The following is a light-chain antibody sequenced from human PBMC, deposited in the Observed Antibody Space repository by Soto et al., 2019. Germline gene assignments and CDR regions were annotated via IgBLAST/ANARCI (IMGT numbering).Light chain of an antibody. Sequence: AIQMTQSPSSLSASVGDRVTITCRASQGIRNDLGGYQQKPGKAPKLLIYAACRLQSGVPSRFSGSGSGTDFTLTISSLQPEDCATYYGLQDYNSPYSFGQGTKLEIK. CDR2: AAC. CDR1: QGIRND. CDR3: LQDYNSPYS. V-gene: IGKV1-6*01. J-gene: IGKJ2*01.